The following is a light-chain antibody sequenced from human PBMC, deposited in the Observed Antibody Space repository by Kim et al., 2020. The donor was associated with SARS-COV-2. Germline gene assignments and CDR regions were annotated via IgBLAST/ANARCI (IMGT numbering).Light chain of an antibody. J-gene: IGKJ2*01. CDR2: RTS. CDR3: QQYNNYPRT. CDR1: QSSSSR. V-gene: IGKV1-5*03. Sequence: ASVGDRVTITCRASQSSSSRLAWYQQKPEKAPKRLIYRTSYLESGVPSRFSGTGSGTEFTLTISSLQPDDFATYYCQQYNNYPRTFGQGTKLEIK.